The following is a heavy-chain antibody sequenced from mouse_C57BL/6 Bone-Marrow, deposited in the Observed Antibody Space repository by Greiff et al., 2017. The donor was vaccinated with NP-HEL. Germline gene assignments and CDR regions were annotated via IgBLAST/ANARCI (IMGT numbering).Heavy chain of an antibody. J-gene: IGHJ1*03. D-gene: IGHD1-1*01. Sequence: QVQLKESGPGLVAPSQSLSITCTVSGFSLTSYGVHWVRQPPGKGLEWLVVIWSDGSTTYNSALKSRLSISKDNSKSQVFLKMNSLQTDDTAMYYCARHTANYYGSRGWYFDVWGTGTTVTVSS. CDR1: GFSLTSYG. V-gene: IGHV2-6-1*01. CDR3: ARHTANYYGSRGWYFDV. CDR2: IWSDGST.